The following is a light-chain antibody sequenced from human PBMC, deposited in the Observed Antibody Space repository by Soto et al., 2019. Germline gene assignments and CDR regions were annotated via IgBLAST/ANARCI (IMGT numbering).Light chain of an antibody. V-gene: IGKV3-20*01. J-gene: IGKJ1*01. CDR3: QQYGSFLWT. Sequence: EIVLTQSPGTLSLSPGDRATLSCRASQSVAGTYLAWYQQKPGQAPRLLIYGRSTRATGIPDRFSGSGSGTDFTLTISRLEPEDSAVYSCQQYGSFLWTFGQGTKVEV. CDR1: QSVAGTY. CDR2: GRS.